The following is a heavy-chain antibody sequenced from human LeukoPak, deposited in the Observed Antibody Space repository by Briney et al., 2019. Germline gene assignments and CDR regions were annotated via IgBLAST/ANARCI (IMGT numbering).Heavy chain of an antibody. Sequence: GGSLRLSCEASGFIFGSHAMYWVRQAPGKGLEWVAGIFGSGGSPHYADPVKGRFTISRDNSRNTVYLQINSLRAEDTAVYYCEKTTVGYSSGQKPAWPVDYWGQGTLVTVSS. CDR1: GFIFGSHA. D-gene: IGHD5-18*01. V-gene: IGHV3-23*01. J-gene: IGHJ4*02. CDR3: EKTTVGYSSGQKPAWPVDY. CDR2: IFGSGGSP.